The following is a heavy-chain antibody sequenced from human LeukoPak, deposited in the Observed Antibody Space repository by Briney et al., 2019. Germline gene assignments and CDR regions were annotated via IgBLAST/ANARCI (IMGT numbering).Heavy chain of an antibody. Sequence: GGSLRLSCAASGFTFSSYWMSWVRQAPGKGLEWVANIKQDGSEKSYVDSVKGRFTISRDNAKNSLYLQMNSLRAEDTAVYYCARDRYCSGGSCHQRSLVLDYWGQGTLVTVSS. V-gene: IGHV3-7*01. D-gene: IGHD2-15*01. CDR2: IKQDGSEK. J-gene: IGHJ4*02. CDR3: ARDRYCSGGSCHQRSLVLDY. CDR1: GFTFSSYW.